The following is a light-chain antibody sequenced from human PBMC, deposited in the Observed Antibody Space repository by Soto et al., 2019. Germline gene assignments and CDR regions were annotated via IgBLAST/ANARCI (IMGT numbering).Light chain of an antibody. CDR3: QQRSNWPRLYT. Sequence: EIVLTQSPATLSLSPGERATLSCRASQSVSSYLAWYQQKPGQAPRLLIYDASNRATGIPARFSGSGSWTDFTPTIISLEPEDFAVYYCQQRSNWPRLYTFGQGTKLEIK. CDR2: DAS. J-gene: IGKJ2*01. CDR1: QSVSSY. V-gene: IGKV3-11*01.